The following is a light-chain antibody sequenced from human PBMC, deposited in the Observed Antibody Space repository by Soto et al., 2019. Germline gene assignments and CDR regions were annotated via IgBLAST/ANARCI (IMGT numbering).Light chain of an antibody. J-gene: IGKJ4*01. V-gene: IGKV1-39*01. Sequence: QMTQSPSPLSASVGEKIIITCRASRDVGSDVSWYQQKPGEAPKLLIYAASSLQSGVPSRFSGSGSGTDFTLTVNSLQPEDFATYFCQQSFNSPLTFGGGTKVDIK. CDR3: QQSFNSPLT. CDR1: RDVGSD. CDR2: AAS.